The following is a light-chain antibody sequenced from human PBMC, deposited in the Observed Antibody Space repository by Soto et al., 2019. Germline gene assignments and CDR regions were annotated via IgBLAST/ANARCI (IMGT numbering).Light chain of an antibody. CDR2: GAS. CDR3: QQYTNWPYT. CDR1: QSVGSN. V-gene: IGKV3-15*01. Sequence: EIVMTQSPATLYVSPGERASLSCRASQSVGSNLAGYQQTAGQAPSLLIYGASTRATGIPARFSGSGSGTEFTLTITSLQSEDFPVYSCQQYTNWPYTFGQGTKLDIK. J-gene: IGKJ2*01.